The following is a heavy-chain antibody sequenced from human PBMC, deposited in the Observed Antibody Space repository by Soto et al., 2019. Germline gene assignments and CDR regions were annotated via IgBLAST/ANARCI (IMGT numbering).Heavy chain of an antibody. J-gene: IGHJ4*02. D-gene: IGHD2-2*01. CDR2: ISHDGINK. CDR3: GRCTSTSCHLGSDY. CDR1: GFTFSSYA. Sequence: PGGSLRLSCAASGFTFSSYAMNWVRQAPGKGLEWVALISHDGINKYYADSVRGRFAISRDSSTNTLYLQMNSLRAADTAVYYCGRCTSTSCHLGSDYWGQGTLVNRLL. V-gene: IGHV3-30*09.